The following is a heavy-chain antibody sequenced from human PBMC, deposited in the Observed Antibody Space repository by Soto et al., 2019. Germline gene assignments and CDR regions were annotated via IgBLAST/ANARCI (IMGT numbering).Heavy chain of an antibody. D-gene: IGHD3-3*01. Sequence: SETLSLTCTVSGGSISSYYWSWIRQPPGKGLEWIGYIYYSGSTNYNPSLKSRVTISVDTSKNQFSLKLSSVTAADTAVYYCARASDGDFWNGYYHDAFDICGQGTMVPVS. CDR1: GGSISSYY. CDR3: ARASDGDFWNGYYHDAFDI. V-gene: IGHV4-59*01. J-gene: IGHJ3*02. CDR2: IYYSGST.